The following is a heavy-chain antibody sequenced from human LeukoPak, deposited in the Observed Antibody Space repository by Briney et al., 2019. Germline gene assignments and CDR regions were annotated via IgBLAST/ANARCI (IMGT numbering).Heavy chain of an antibody. CDR2: ISGSGDET. V-gene: IGHV3-23*01. Sequence: PGGSLRLSCAASGFTFSSYAMSWVRQAPGKGLEWVSAISGSGDETYYADSVKGRFTISRDNSKNTLYLQMNSLRAEDTAVYYCARTIMIRGGNDYWGQGTLVTVSS. CDR3: ARTIMIRGGNDY. D-gene: IGHD3-10*01. CDR1: GFTFSSYA. J-gene: IGHJ4*02.